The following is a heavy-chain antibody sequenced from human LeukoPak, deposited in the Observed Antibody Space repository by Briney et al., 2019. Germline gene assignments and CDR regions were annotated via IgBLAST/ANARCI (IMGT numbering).Heavy chain of an antibody. CDR3: ARGRWFDP. CDR1: GGSFSGYY. CDR2: INHSGST. Sequence: PSETLSLTCAVYGGSFSGYYWSWIRQPPGKGLEWIGEINHSGSTNYNPSLKSRVTISVDTSKNQFSLKLSTVTAADTAVYYCARGRWFDPWGQGTLVTVSS. V-gene: IGHV4-34*01. J-gene: IGHJ5*02.